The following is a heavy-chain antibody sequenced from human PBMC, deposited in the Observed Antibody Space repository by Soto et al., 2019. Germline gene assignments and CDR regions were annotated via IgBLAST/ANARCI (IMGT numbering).Heavy chain of an antibody. J-gene: IGHJ6*02. CDR3: ARDWAAQGGMDV. CDR2: ISYDGSNK. CDR1: GFTFSSYA. Sequence: GGSLRLSCAASGFTFSSYAMHWVRQAPGKGLEWVAVISYDGSNKYYADSVKGRFTISRDNSKNTMYLQMNSLRAEDTAVYYCARDWAAQGGMDVWGQGTTVTISS. V-gene: IGHV3-30-3*01. D-gene: IGHD6-6*01.